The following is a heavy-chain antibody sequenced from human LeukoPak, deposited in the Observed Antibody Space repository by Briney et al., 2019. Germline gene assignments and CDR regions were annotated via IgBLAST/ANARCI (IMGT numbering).Heavy chain of an antibody. V-gene: IGHV4-39*02. Sequence: SETLSLTCTVSGVSISSSNSYWTWIRQSPGKGLEYIGEINDSGSPVYSPSLKSRLTISVDTSKNQFSVTLTSVTVADTAVYYCARGPHQHWPLGQFWGQGSLVTVSS. CDR3: ARGPHQHWPLGQF. J-gene: IGHJ4*02. D-gene: IGHD2-2*01. CDR1: GVSISSSNSY. CDR2: INDSGSP.